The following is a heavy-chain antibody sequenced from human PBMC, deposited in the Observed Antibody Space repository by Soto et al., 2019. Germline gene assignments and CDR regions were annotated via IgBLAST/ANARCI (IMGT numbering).Heavy chain of an antibody. D-gene: IGHD2-21*02. CDR3: ARQNCGGDCRYGMDV. V-gene: IGHV3-21*01. Sequence: EVQLVESGGGLVKPGGSLRLSCAASGFTFSSYSMNWVRQAPGKGLEWVSSISSSSSYIYYADSVKGRFTISRDNAKNSLYLQMNSRRAEDTAVYYCARQNCGGDCRYGMDVWGQGTTVTVSS. J-gene: IGHJ6*02. CDR2: ISSSSSYI. CDR1: GFTFSSYS.